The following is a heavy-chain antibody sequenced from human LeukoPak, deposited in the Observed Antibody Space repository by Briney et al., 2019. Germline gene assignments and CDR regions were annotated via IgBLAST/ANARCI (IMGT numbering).Heavy chain of an antibody. CDR2: INHSGST. Sequence: KPSETLSLTCAVYGGSFSGYYWSWIRQPPGKGLEWTGEINHSGSTNYNPSLKSRVTISVDTSKNQFSLKLSSVTAADTAVYYCARALWIAAAGIDYWGQGTLVTVSS. CDR3: ARALWIAAAGIDY. J-gene: IGHJ4*02. CDR1: GGSFSGYY. D-gene: IGHD6-13*01. V-gene: IGHV4-34*01.